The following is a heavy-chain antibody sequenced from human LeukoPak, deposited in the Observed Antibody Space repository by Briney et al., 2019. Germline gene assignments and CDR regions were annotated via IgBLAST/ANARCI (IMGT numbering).Heavy chain of an antibody. CDR2: ISSSGSTI. CDR1: GFTFSDYY. V-gene: IGHV3-11*04. Sequence: GGSLRLSCAASGFTFSDYYMSWIRQAPGKGLEWVSCISSSGSTIYYADSVKGRFTISRDNAKNSLYLQMNSLRAEDTAVYYCARAYYYDSSGLTDYWGQGTLVTVSS. D-gene: IGHD3-22*01. CDR3: ARAYYYDSSGLTDY. J-gene: IGHJ4*02.